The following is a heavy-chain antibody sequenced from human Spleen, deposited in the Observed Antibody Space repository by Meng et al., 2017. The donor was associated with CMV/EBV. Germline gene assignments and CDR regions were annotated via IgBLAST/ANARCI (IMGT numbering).Heavy chain of an antibody. V-gene: IGHV3-23*01. D-gene: IGHD4-23*01. CDR3: AKDRLDGYGGNSGSFDY. Sequence: FIFGSYAMSWVRQAPGKGLEWVSGLSGGGGTTYYAGSVKGRFTIARDNSKNTLYLQMNSLRAEDTAVYYCAKDRLDGYGGNSGSFDYWGQGTLVTVSS. J-gene: IGHJ4*02. CDR1: FIFGSYA. CDR2: LSGGGGTT.